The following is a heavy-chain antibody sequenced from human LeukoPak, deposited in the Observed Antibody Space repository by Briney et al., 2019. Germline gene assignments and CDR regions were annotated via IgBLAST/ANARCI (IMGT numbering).Heavy chain of an antibody. V-gene: IGHV3-11*01. CDR2: ISSSGSTI. D-gene: IGHD2/OR15-2a*01. CDR1: GFTFSDYY. Sequence: GGSLRLSCAASGFTFSDYYMNWIRQAPGKGLEWVSYISSSGSTIYYADSVKGRFTISRDNAKNSLYLQMNSLRAEDTAVYYCAKDGTSYYYIYYWGQGTLVTVSS. J-gene: IGHJ4*02. CDR3: AKDGTSYYYIYY.